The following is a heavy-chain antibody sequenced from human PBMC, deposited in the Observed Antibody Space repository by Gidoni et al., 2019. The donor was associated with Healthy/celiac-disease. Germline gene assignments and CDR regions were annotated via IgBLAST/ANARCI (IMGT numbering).Heavy chain of an antibody. CDR3: ARSNIAVAVGCCYYYYGMDV. D-gene: IGHD6-19*01. CDR1: GFTFSSYE. CDR2: ISSSGSTI. Sequence: EVQLVESGGGLVQPGGSLRLSCEASGFTFSSYEMNWVRQAPGKGLEWVSYISSSGSTIYYADSVKGRFTISRENAKNSLYLQMNSLRAEDTAVYYCARSNIAVAVGCCYYYYGMDVWGQGTTVTVSS. V-gene: IGHV3-48*03. J-gene: IGHJ6*02.